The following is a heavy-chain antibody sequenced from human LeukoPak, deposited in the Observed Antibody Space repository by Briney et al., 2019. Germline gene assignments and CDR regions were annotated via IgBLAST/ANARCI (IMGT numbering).Heavy chain of an antibody. Sequence: GASVKVSCKASGYTFTGYYMNWVRQAPGQGLEWMGWTNPNSGGTNYAQKFQGRVTMTRDTSISTAYMELSRLRSDDTAVYYCARGRVLYYDSSGTHWGQGTLVTVSS. CDR2: TNPNSGGT. D-gene: IGHD3-22*01. J-gene: IGHJ4*02. CDR3: ARGRVLYYDSSGTH. CDR1: GYTFTGYY. V-gene: IGHV1-2*02.